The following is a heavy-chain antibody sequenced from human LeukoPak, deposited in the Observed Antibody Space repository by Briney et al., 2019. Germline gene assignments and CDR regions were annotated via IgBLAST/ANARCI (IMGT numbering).Heavy chain of an antibody. J-gene: IGHJ4*02. CDR1: GFTFRSYG. Sequence: GGSLRLSCAASGFTFRSYGMHWVRQAPGKGLEWVTFIRYDGSKKYYADSVKGRFTISRDNSKNTLYLQMNSLRAEDTAVYYCAKGGYECDSSGHNYFDYWGQGSQVTVSS. V-gene: IGHV3-30*02. CDR3: AKGGYECDSSGHNYFDY. D-gene: IGHD3-22*01. CDR2: IRYDGSKK.